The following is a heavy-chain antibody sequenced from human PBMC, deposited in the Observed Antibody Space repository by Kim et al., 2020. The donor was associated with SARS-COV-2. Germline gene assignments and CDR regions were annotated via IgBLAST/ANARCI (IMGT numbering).Heavy chain of an antibody. CDR2: MYHSGST. J-gene: IGHJ4*02. CDR1: GFSISSYY. CDR3: ARRYTWTYYLDY. V-gene: IGHV4-59*08. D-gene: IGHD1-20*01. Sequence: SETLSLTCTVSGFSISSYYWSWIRQPPGKGLEWIGHMYHSGSTKYNSSLMSRVTILVDTSKNQFFLKLSSVTAADTAAYYCARRYTWTYYLDYWGQVSLV.